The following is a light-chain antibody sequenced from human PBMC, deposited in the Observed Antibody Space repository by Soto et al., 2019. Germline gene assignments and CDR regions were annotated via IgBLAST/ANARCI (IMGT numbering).Light chain of an antibody. Sequence: EFVLTQSPGTLSLSPGERATLSCRASQTVRNNYLAWYQQKPGQAPRLLIYDPSSRATGIPDRFSGGGSGTDFTLTISRLEPEDFAVYYCQQFSSYPLTFGGGTKVDIK. CDR1: QTVRNNY. CDR2: DPS. CDR3: QQFSSYPLT. J-gene: IGKJ4*01. V-gene: IGKV3-20*01.